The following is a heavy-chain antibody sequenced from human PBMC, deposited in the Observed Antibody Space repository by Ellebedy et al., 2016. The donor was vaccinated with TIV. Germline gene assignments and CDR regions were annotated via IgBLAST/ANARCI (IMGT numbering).Heavy chain of an antibody. Sequence: GESLKISCAASGFTFNNYGMHWVRQAPGKGLEWVAHIKTDGSETYYVDSVKGRFTISRENAKNALFLQMDGLRVDDSAVYYCVGFGVFNLWGQGAPVTVSS. V-gene: IGHV3-7*01. CDR3: VGFGVFNL. J-gene: IGHJ5*02. D-gene: IGHD3-3*01. CDR1: GFTFNNYG. CDR2: IKTDGSET.